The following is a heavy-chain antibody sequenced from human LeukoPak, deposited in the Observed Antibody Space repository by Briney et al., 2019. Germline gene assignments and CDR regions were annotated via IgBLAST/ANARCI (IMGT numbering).Heavy chain of an antibody. V-gene: IGHV1-69*13. Sequence: GASVNVSCKASGGTFSSYAISWVRQAPGQGLEWMGGIIPIFGTANYAQKFQGRVTITADESTSTAYMELSSLRSEDTAVYYCARDGGGLYSSEGNWFDPWGQGTLVTVSS. CDR3: ARDGGGLYSSEGNWFDP. J-gene: IGHJ5*02. CDR1: GGTFSSYA. D-gene: IGHD6-25*01. CDR2: IIPIFGTA.